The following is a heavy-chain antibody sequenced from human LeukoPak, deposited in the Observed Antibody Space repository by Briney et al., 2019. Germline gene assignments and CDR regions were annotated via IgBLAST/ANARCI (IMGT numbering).Heavy chain of an antibody. D-gene: IGHD4-17*01. J-gene: IGHJ3*02. CDR2: ISAYNGNT. CDR3: ARNRDMRYGDYVRSDAFDI. Sequence: ASVKVSCKASGYTFTSYGISWVRQAPGQGLEWMGWISAYNGNTNYAQKLQGRVTMTTDTSTSTAYMELRSLRSDDTAVYYCARNRDMRYGDYVRSDAFDIWGQGTMVTVSS. V-gene: IGHV1-18*01. CDR1: GYTFTSYG.